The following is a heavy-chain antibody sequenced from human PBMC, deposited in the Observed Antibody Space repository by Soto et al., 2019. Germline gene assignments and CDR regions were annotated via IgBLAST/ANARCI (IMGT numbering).Heavy chain of an antibody. V-gene: IGHV1-69*01. Sequence: QVQLVQTGAEVKKPGSSVKVSCKTSTGGTFSSYGINWVRQAPGQGLEWMGGIMPVLNTANYAQTFQGRVMITADESTSTVYMEVSTMRAEDSAVYYCAMDPSSSLWKCDHWGQGTLVTVSS. CDR3: AMDPSSSLWKCDH. D-gene: IGHD6-13*01. CDR2: IMPVLNTA. CDR1: TGGTFSSYG. J-gene: IGHJ4*02.